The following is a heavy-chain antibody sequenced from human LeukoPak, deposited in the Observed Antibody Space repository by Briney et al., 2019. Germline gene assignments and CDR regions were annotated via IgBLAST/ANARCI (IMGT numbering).Heavy chain of an antibody. Sequence: PSETLSLTCTVSSASITSSPYFWGWIRQSPGKGLEWIGSISYSGTTYYNPSLKSRVTISVDTSKNQFSLELNSVTAADTAVFYCAANSADYNTLGSSYKVWGQGTLVTVSS. J-gene: IGHJ4*02. D-gene: IGHD3-10*01. CDR3: AANSADYNTLGSSYKV. CDR2: ISYSGTT. CDR1: SASITSSPYF. V-gene: IGHV4-39*01.